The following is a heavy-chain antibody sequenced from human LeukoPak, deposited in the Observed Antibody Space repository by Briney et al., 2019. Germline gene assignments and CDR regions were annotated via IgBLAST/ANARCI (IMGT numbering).Heavy chain of an antibody. CDR3: ATDRKWELVPFDY. CDR1: GYTFTSYA. Sequence: ASVKVSCKASGYTFTSYAMHWVRQAPGQRLEWMGWINAGNGNTKYSQKFQGRVTITRDTSASTAYMELSSLRSEDTAVYYCATDRKWELVPFDYWGQGTLVTVSS. CDR2: INAGNGNT. V-gene: IGHV1-3*01. J-gene: IGHJ4*02. D-gene: IGHD1-26*01.